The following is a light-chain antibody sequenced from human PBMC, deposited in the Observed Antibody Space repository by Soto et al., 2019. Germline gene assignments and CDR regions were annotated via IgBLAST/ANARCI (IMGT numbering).Light chain of an antibody. CDR3: SSYTSRTSFVI. CDR1: SSDIGGYNY. Sequence: QSALTQPASVSGSPGQSITISCTGTSSDIGGYNYVSWYQHHPGKAPKLMIYEVSNRPSGVSNRFSGSKSGNTASLTISGVQAEDEADDHCSSYTSRTSFVIFGGGTKVTVL. V-gene: IGLV2-14*01. J-gene: IGLJ2*01. CDR2: EVS.